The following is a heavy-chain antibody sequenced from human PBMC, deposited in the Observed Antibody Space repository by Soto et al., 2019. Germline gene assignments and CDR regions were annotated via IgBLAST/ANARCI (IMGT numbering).Heavy chain of an antibody. D-gene: IGHD5-12*01. Sequence: ESLKISCKGSGNSFSTYWLAWVRQMPGKGLEYMGFIYPGDSDTRYSPSFQGQVTISADKSINTAYLQWSSLKASDTAMYYCARARVATPRLEDPLDIWGQGTMVT. J-gene: IGHJ3*02. CDR1: GNSFSTYW. V-gene: IGHV5-51*01. CDR3: ARARVATPRLEDPLDI. CDR2: IYPGDSDT.